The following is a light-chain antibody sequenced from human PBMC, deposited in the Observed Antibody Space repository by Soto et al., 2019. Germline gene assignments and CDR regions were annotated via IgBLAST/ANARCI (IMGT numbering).Light chain of an antibody. V-gene: IGLV1-44*01. CDR1: SSNIGSYT. CDR2: TDN. J-gene: IGLJ2*01. CDR3: AAWDDSLSAHVV. Sequence: QLVLTQPPSASGTPGQRVTISCSGSSSNIGSYTVNWYQQLPGTAPKLLIFTDNQRPSGVPDRFSGSKSGTSASLAISGLQSEDEADYYCAAWDDSLSAHVVFGGGTKVTVL.